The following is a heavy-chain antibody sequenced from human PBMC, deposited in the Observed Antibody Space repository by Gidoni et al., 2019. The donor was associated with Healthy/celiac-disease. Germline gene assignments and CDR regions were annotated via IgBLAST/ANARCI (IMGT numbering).Heavy chain of an antibody. CDR1: GGPISSSSYY. CDR2: IYYSGST. D-gene: IGHD3-3*01. CDR3: ARVSGLGIFGVVILELQWFDP. Sequence: QLQLQESGPGLVKPSETLSLTCTVSGGPISSSSYYWGWIRQPPGKGLEWIGSIYYSGSTYYNPSLKSRVTRSVDTPKNQFSLKLSSVTAADTAVYYCARVSGLGIFGVVILELQWFDPWGQGTLVTVSS. J-gene: IGHJ5*02. V-gene: IGHV4-39*01.